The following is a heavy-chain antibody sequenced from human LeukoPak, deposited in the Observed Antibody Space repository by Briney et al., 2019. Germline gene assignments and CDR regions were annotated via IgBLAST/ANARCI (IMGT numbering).Heavy chain of an antibody. CDR1: GFTFSSHS. V-gene: IGHV3-21*01. Sequence: PGVTLRLSCAASGFTFSSHSMNWVLQAPGKGLEWVSSISHKTSSTFYADSVKGRFTLSRDNAKNSLYLQINSLRAEDTAVYYCARELDGIQDLDYWGQGTLVTVSS. CDR2: ISHKTSST. CDR3: ARELDGIQDLDY. D-gene: IGHD1-14*01. J-gene: IGHJ4*02.